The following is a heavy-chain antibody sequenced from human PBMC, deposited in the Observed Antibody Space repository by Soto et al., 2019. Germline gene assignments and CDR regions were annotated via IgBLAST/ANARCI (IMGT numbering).Heavy chain of an antibody. D-gene: IGHD6-19*01. CDR1: GFTFSDYW. V-gene: IGHV3-74*03. J-gene: IGHJ4*02. Sequence: EVQLVESGGGLVQPGGSLRLSCAASGFTFSDYWMHWVRQAPGKGLVWVSQIKGDGSNIKYADSVKGRFTISRDNAKNTSHLQMNSLRSDDTAVYYCPSDNSGPIMFEYWGQGNLVTVSS. CDR2: IKGDGSNI. CDR3: PSDNSGPIMFEY.